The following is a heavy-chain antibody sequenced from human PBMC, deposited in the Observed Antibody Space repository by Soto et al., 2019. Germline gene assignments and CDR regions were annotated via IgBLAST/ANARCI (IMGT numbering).Heavy chain of an antibody. Sequence: QITLEESGPTLVKPTQTLTLTCIFSGFSLSTSGVGVGWIRQPPGQALEWLALIYWDDDKRDSPSLRSRLTITNDTSKSQVVLKMTNMDSVETATYYPTHRRSYNNFWSGGDFDYWGQGTMVTVSS. CDR2: IYWDDDK. J-gene: IGHJ4*02. D-gene: IGHD2-21*01. CDR1: GFSLSTSGVG. CDR3: THRRSYNNFWSGGDFDY. V-gene: IGHV2-5*02.